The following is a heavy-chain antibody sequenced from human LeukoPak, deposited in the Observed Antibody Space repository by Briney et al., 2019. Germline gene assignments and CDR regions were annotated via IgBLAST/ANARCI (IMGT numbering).Heavy chain of an antibody. CDR2: ISSSISYI. D-gene: IGHD3-10*01. CDR3: AREVRMVRGADDY. Sequence: GGSLRLSCAASGFTFSSYSMNWVRQAPGKGLEWVSSISSSISYIYYADSVKGRVTISRDNAKNSLYLQMNSLRAEDTAVYYCAREVRMVRGADDYWGQGALLTVSS. CDR1: GFTFSSYS. V-gene: IGHV3-21*01. J-gene: IGHJ4*02.